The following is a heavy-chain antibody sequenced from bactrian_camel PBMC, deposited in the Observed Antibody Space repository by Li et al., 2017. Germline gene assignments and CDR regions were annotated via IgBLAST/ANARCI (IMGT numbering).Heavy chain of an antibody. CDR1: EVRHDSGC. CDR2: MYFRGGQS. CDR3: AAVAPTQLEFATRCPGLFGY. D-gene: IGHD7*01. V-gene: IGHV3S1*01. Sequence: HVQLVESGGGSVQVGGSLRLSCAVSEVRHDSGCLSWFRQAPGKDYEGIATMYFRGGQSTYGDSVKGRFTVSRDTAKNTVDLQMDSLKPEDTAVYYCAAVAPTQLEFATRCPGLFGYWGQGTQVTVS. J-gene: IGHJ6*01.